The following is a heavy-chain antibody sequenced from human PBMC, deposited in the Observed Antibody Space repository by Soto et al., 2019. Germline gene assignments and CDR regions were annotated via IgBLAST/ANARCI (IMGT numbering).Heavy chain of an antibody. CDR3: ARDSRYSSSWYYFGDYYYYGKDV. CDR1: GYTFTSYA. D-gene: IGHD6-13*01. V-gene: IGHV1-3*01. Sequence: ASVKVSCKASGYTFTSYAMHWVRQAPGQRLEWMGWINAGNGNTKYSQKFQGRVTITRDTSAGTAYMELSSLRSEDTAVYYCARDSRYSSSWYYFGDYYYYGKDVWGQGTTVTVSS. CDR2: INAGNGNT. J-gene: IGHJ6*02.